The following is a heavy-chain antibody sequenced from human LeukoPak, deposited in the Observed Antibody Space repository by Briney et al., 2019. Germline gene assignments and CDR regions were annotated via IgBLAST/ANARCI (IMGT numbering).Heavy chain of an antibody. V-gene: IGHV1-46*01. J-gene: IGHJ4*02. D-gene: IGHD3-22*01. CDR3: ARLHHAPTNYYDSSGYYYRDY. CDR2: INPSGGST. Sequence: GASVKVSCKASGYTFTSYYMHWVRQAPGQGLEWMGIINPSGGSTSYAQKFQGRVTMTRDTSTSTVYMELSSLRSEDTAVYYCARLHHAPTNYYDSSGYYYRDYWGQGTLVTVSS. CDR1: GYTFTSYY.